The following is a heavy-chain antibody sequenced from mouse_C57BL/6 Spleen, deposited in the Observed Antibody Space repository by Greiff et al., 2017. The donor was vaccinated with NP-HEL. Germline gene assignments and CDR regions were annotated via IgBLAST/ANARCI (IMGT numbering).Heavy chain of an antibody. CDR2: IDPSDSET. D-gene: IGHD3-2*02. Sequence: VQLQQPGAELVRPGSSVKLSCKASGYTFTSYWMHWVKQRPIQGLEWIGNIDPSDSETHYNQKFKDKATLTVDKSSSTAYMQLSSLTSEDSAVYYCARDRKDSSGYGAMDYWGQGTSVTVSS. CDR3: ARDRKDSSGYGAMDY. V-gene: IGHV1-52*01. CDR1: GYTFTSYW. J-gene: IGHJ4*01.